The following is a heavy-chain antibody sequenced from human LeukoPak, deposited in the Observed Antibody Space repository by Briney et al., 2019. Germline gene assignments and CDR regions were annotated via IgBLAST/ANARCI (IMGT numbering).Heavy chain of an antibody. CDR1: GFTVSSNY. CDR2: IYSGGST. CDR3: ARGLGYDGSGYRDY. Sequence: PGVSLRLSCAASGFTVSSNYMSWLRQAPGKGLEGVSVIYSGGSTYYADSVQGRFTIYRDNSKNTLYIQMNSLRAEDTAVYYCARGLGYDGSGYRDYWGQGTLVTVSS. V-gene: IGHV3-66*02. D-gene: IGHD3-22*01. J-gene: IGHJ4*02.